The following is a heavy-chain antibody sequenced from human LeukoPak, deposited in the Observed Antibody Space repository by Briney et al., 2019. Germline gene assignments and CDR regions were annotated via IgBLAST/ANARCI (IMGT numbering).Heavy chain of an antibody. CDR3: ARENAPYYDSSGPDFYMDV. V-gene: IGHV3-23*01. CDR1: GFTFSSYA. CDR2: ISGNGGST. Sequence: PGGSLRLSCAASGFTFSSYAMSWVRQAPGKGLEWVSAISGNGGSTYYADSVKGRFTISRDNSKNTLYLQMNSLRVEDTAVYFCARENAPYYDSSGPDFYMDVWGKGTTVTVSS. D-gene: IGHD3-22*01. J-gene: IGHJ6*03.